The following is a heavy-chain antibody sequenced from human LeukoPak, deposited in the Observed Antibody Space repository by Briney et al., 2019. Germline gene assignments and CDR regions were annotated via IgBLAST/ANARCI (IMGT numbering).Heavy chain of an antibody. Sequence: SETLSLTCSVSGGSITNYYWSSIRQPAGKAVEWIGRFYSRGTTYYNPPLRSRVSLSGDESKNQLSLKMYSVTAADTAVYYCVRDEGLAGYPDYWGQGTLVTVSS. CDR3: VRDEGLAGYPDY. D-gene: IGHD3-9*01. CDR1: GGSITNYY. J-gene: IGHJ4*02. V-gene: IGHV4-4*07. CDR2: FYSRGTT.